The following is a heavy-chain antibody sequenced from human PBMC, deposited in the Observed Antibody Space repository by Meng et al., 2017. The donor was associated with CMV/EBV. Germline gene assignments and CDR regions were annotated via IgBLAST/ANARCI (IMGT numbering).Heavy chain of an antibody. Sequence: SETLSLTCAVYGGSFSGYYWSWIRKPPGKGLEGMGEINHSGSTNYNPSLKSRVTISVDTTKNQISLKLSSVTAADTAVYYCARALVPHRWGWFDPWGQGTLVTVSS. CDR3: ARALVPHRWGWFDP. V-gene: IGHV4-34*01. D-gene: IGHD2-2*01. J-gene: IGHJ5*02. CDR1: GGSFSGYY. CDR2: INHSGST.